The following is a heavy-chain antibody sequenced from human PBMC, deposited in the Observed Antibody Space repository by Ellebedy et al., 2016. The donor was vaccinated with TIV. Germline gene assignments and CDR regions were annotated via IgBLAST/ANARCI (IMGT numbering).Heavy chain of an antibody. D-gene: IGHD3-22*01. Sequence: GESLKISCAASGFTFSSYSMNWVRQAPGKGLEWVSYISSSSSTIYYADSVKGRFTISRDNAKNSLYLQMNSLRDEDTAVYYCARAGIMNPWMYYYDSSAGWFDPWGQGTLVTVSS. CDR3: ARAGIMNPWMYYYDSSAGWFDP. V-gene: IGHV3-48*02. J-gene: IGHJ5*02. CDR1: GFTFSSYS. CDR2: ISSSSSTI.